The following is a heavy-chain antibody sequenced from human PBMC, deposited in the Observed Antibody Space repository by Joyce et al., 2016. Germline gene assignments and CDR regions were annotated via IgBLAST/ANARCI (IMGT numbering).Heavy chain of an antibody. J-gene: IGHJ4*02. Sequence: QLQLQESGPGLVKPSETLSLTCTVSDDSISSSSYFWGWIRQPPGKGLEWIGLIYCSGSTYYPPSLKSRVTISVDTSKNQFSLSLSSVTAADTAIYYCARGLDRFDYWGQGTLVTVSS. V-gene: IGHV4-39*01. CDR2: IYCSGST. CDR1: DDSISSSSYF. D-gene: IGHD6-19*01. CDR3: ARGLDRFDY.